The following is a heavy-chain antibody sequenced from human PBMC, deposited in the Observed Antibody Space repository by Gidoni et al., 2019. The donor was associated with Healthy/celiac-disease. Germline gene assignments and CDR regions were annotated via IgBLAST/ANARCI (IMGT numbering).Heavy chain of an antibody. CDR2: IWYDGSNK. Sequence: QVQLVESGGGVVQPGWSLRLSCVASGFTFSSYGMHWVRQAPGKGLEWVAVIWYDGSNKYYADSVKGRFTISRDNSKNTLYLQMNSLRAEDTAVYYCARDPLYCSSTSCYFRGPHGVDYWGQGTLVTVSS. D-gene: IGHD2-2*01. CDR3: ARDPLYCSSTSCYFRGPHGVDY. J-gene: IGHJ4*02. V-gene: IGHV3-33*01. CDR1: GFTFSSYG.